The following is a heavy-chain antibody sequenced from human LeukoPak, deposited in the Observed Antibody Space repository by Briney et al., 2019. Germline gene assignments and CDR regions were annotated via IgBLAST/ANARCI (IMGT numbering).Heavy chain of an antibody. D-gene: IGHD3-9*01. V-gene: IGHV1-69*01. CDR3: ARALGTYYILTGYYPWALDV. J-gene: IGHJ6*04. CDR1: GGFLCSYA. CDR2: IIPIFGTA. Sequence: SVKISCYASGGFLCSYAISWWRRAPGQGVVWWGGIIPIFGTANYEQKFQGRITIAPDEAPITDYQEQSSVRSEDTAEYYCARALGTYYILTGYYPWALDVWGKGTTVTVSS.